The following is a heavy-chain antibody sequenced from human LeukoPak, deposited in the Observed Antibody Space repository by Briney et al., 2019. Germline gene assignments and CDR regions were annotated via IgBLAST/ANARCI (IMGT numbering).Heavy chain of an antibody. D-gene: IGHD3-10*01. Sequence: GSLRLSCAASGFTVSSNYMSWVRQAPGKGLEWVSVIYSGGSTYYADSVKGRFTISRGNSKNTLYLQMNSLRAEDTAVYYCASMNYGSGSYYKRYFQHWGQGTLVTVSS. CDR1: GFTVSSNY. V-gene: IGHV3-66*01. CDR3: ASMNYGSGSYYKRYFQH. CDR2: IYSGGST. J-gene: IGHJ1*01.